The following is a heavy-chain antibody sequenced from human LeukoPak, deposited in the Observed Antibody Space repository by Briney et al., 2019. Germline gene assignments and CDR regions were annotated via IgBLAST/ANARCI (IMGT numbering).Heavy chain of an antibody. Sequence: PGGSLRLSCEASGFTFSSFNMHWVRQAPGKGLEWVTFIWDDGNDKHYADSVKGRFTISRDNSKNSLYLQMNSLRAEDTALYYCAKGARGRGSGPDYWGQGTLVTVSS. CDR2: IWDDGNDK. CDR1: GFTFSSFN. V-gene: IGHV3-30*02. CDR3: AKGARGRGSGPDY. D-gene: IGHD2-15*01. J-gene: IGHJ4*02.